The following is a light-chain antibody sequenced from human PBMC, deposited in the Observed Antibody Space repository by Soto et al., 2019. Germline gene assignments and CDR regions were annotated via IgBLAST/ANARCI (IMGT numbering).Light chain of an antibody. V-gene: IGKV3-15*01. Sequence: EVVMTQSPDPLSVSPGERATLSCRASHSVSFNLAWYQQKPGQAPRLLIFGASSRATGVPARFSGSGSGTEFTLTISSLQSEDVAVYYCQQYYTTRWTFGQGTKVDIK. CDR2: GAS. CDR3: QQYYTTRWT. J-gene: IGKJ1*01. CDR1: HSVSFN.